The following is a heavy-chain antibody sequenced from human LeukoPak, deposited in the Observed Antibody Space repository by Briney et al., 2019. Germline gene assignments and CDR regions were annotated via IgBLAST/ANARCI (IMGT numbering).Heavy chain of an antibody. CDR3: ARDAASGYYYDYYYGMDV. V-gene: IGHV3-74*01. CDR1: KFSFSSYW. J-gene: IGHJ6*02. Sequence: GGSLRLSCAASKFSFSSYWMHWVRQAPGKGLVWVSRINSDGSRTNYADSVKGRFTISRDNAKNTLYLQMSSLRAEDTAVYYCARDAASGYYYDYYYGMDVWGQGTTVTVSS. CDR2: INSDGSRT. D-gene: IGHD3-22*01.